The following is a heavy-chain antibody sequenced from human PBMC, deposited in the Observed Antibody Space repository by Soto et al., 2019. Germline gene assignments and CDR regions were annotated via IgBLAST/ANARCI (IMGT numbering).Heavy chain of an antibody. CDR1: GGSIGSSSYY. CDR3: GAESSRTHFYDWFDP. V-gene: IGHV4-39*01. CDR2: LYYTGTT. Sequence: PPATLSLTWSVFGGSIGSSSYYVGWIRRPPGKGLEGIGSLYYTGTTDYNSSLKSRVTISADKSQNQFALKLRSVTAADPAVYCCGAESSRTHFYDWFDPLGQGNLVTVPS. J-gene: IGHJ5*01. D-gene: IGHD2-2*01.